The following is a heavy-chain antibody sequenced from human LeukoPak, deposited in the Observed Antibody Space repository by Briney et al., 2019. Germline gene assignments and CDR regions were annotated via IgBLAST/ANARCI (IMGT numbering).Heavy chain of an antibody. V-gene: IGHV4-30-4*01. CDR1: GGSISSGDYY. J-gene: IGHJ4*02. Sequence: SETLPLTCTVSGGSISSGDYYWSWIRQPPGKGLEWIGYIYYSGSTYYNPSLKSRVTISVDTSKNQFSLKLSSVTAADTAVYYCARAPITMVRGVIKGYYFDYWGQGTLVTVSS. CDR3: ARAPITMVRGVIKGYYFDY. CDR2: IYYSGST. D-gene: IGHD3-10*01.